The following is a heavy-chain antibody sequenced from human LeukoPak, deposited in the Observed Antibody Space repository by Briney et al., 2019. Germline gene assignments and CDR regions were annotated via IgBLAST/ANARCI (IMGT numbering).Heavy chain of an antibody. Sequence: GGSLRLSCAASGFTFSSYAMSWVRQAPGKGLEWVSAISGSGGSTYYADSVKGRFTISRDNSKNTLYLQMNSLRAEGTAVYYCAKDRGPYDILTGYYGPYYFDYWGQGTLVTVSS. J-gene: IGHJ4*02. CDR1: GFTFSSYA. CDR2: ISGSGGST. CDR3: AKDRGPYDILTGYYGPYYFDY. D-gene: IGHD3-9*01. V-gene: IGHV3-23*01.